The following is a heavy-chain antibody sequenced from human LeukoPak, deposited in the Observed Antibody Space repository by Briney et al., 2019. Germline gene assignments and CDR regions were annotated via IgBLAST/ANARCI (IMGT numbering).Heavy chain of an antibody. D-gene: IGHD3-10*01. CDR1: GGSISSGGYY. CDR2: IYHSGST. CDR3: ATYLDYYYGSGNHDGFFDY. J-gene: IGHJ4*02. Sequence: PSQTLSLTCTVSGGSISSGGYYWGWIRQPPGKGLEWIGSIYHSGSTYYNPSLKSRVTISVDTSKNQFSLKLSSVTAADTAVYYCATYLDYYYGSGNHDGFFDYWGQGTPVTVSS. V-gene: IGHV4-39*07.